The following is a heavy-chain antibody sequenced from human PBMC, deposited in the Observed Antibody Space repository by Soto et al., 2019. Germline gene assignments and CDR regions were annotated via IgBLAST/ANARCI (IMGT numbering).Heavy chain of an antibody. J-gene: IGHJ3*02. CDR1: GYTFTSYN. D-gene: IGHD4-17*01. CDR2: MNPISGNT. CDR3: ARFGTVTTHAFDI. V-gene: IGHV1-8*01. Sequence: QVQLVQSGAELKKPGASVKVSCKASGYTFTSYNINWVRQATGQGLEWMGWMNPISGNTGYAQKFQGRVTMTRNTSISTAYKELRSLRSEHTAVYYCARFGTVTTHAFDIWGQGTMVTVSS.